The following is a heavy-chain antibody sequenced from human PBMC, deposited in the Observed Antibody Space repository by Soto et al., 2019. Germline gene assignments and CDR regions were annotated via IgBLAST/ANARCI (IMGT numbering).Heavy chain of an antibody. V-gene: IGHV3-21*01. CDR3: ARDYGGNSAFDY. D-gene: IGHD4-17*01. J-gene: IGHJ4*02. CDR2: ISSSSTYI. CDR1: GFTFNSYS. Sequence: EVQLVESGGGLVKPGGSLRLSCAASGFTFNSYSMNWVRQAPGKGLEWVSSISSSSTYIYYADSVKGRFTISRDNAKNSLIQQMNSLRDEDTAVYYCARDYGGNSAFDYWGQGTLVTVSS.